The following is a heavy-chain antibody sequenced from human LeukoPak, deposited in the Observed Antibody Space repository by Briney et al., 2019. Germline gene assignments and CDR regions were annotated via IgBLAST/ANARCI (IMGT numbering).Heavy chain of an antibody. J-gene: IGHJ4*02. Sequence: PSETLSLTCTVSGGSISSGGYYWSWIRQHPGKGLGWIGYIYYSGSTYYNPSLKSRVTISVDTSKNQFSLKLSSVTAADTAVYYCARAGYSYGYVFDYWGQGTLVTVSS. V-gene: IGHV4-31*03. CDR2: IYYSGST. D-gene: IGHD5-18*01. CDR1: GGSISSGGYY. CDR3: ARAGYSYGYVFDY.